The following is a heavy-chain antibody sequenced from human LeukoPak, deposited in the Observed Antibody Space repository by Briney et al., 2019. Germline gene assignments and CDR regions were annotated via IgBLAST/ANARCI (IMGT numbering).Heavy chain of an antibody. J-gene: IGHJ4*02. Sequence: GRSLRLSCAASGFSFDDYAMHWVRQAPGKGLEWVAFIRYDGSNKYYADSVKGRFTISRDNSKNTLYLQMNSLRAEDTAVYYCAKDGARLWLFPEYWGQGTLVTVSS. CDR1: GFSFDDYA. CDR2: IRYDGSNK. CDR3: AKDGARLWLFPEY. V-gene: IGHV3-30*02. D-gene: IGHD3-22*01.